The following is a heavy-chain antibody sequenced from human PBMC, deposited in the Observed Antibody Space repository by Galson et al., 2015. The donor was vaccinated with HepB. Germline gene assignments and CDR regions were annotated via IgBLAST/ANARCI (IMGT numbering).Heavy chain of an antibody. J-gene: IGHJ4*02. Sequence: SVTVSCKASGSTFTGYYMHWVRQAPGQGLEWMGWINPNSGGTNYAQKFQGRVTMTRDTSISTAYMELSRLRSDDTAVYYCARALAARMRPGDVLQGYWGQGTLVTVSS. CDR1: GSTFTGYY. V-gene: IGHV1-2*02. CDR3: ARALAARMRPGDVLQGY. D-gene: IGHD6-6*01. CDR2: INPNSGGT.